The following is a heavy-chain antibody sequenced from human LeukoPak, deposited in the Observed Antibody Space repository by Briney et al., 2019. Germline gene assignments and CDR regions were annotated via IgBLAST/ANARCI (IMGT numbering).Heavy chain of an antibody. Sequence: GGSLRLSYAPAGFTFSSYGMHWVRQAPGEGLEWVAYTRYDGSTKYHVDSVKGRFTISRDNSKNTLYLQMNSLRAEDTALYYCAKDGGHYFVDYWGQGTLVTVSS. CDR1: GFTFSSYG. CDR3: AKDGGHYFVDY. V-gene: IGHV3-30*02. J-gene: IGHJ4*02. CDR2: TRYDGSTK. D-gene: IGHD3-9*01.